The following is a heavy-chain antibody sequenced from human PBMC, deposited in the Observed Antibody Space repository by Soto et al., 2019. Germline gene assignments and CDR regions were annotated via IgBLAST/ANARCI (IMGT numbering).Heavy chain of an antibody. CDR2: IRGYSGKT. J-gene: IGHJ5*02. V-gene: IGHV1-18*04. CDR3: ARPRYQELESWFDP. CDR1: GYTFATYG. D-gene: IGHD2-2*01. Sequence: QVQLVQSGAEVKKPGASVKVSCKASGYTFATYGITWVRQAPGQGLEWMGWIRGYSGKTNYAQNFQGRVTMTTDTSTSTAYMELRSLTSDDTAIYYCARPRYQELESWFDPWGQGTLVTVSS.